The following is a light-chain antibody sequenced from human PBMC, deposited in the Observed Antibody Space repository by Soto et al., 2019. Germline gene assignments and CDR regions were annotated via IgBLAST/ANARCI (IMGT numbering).Light chain of an antibody. Sequence: DIQMTQSPSSVSASVGDRVTITCRARHGVRNWLAWYQQKPGEAPKLLIYAASTLRRGVPSRFRGSGSGTDFTFTITSLQPEDFATYYCQQAYSFPYTFGQGTKLEIK. V-gene: IGKV1-12*01. CDR3: QQAYSFPYT. CDR1: HGVRNW. CDR2: AAS. J-gene: IGKJ2*01.